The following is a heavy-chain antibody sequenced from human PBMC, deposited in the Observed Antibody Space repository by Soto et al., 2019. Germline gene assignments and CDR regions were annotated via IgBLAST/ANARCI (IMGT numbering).Heavy chain of an antibody. J-gene: IGHJ4*02. D-gene: IGHD2-15*01. CDR2: IYYSGST. Sequence: SETLSLTCAVYGGSFSGYYWSWIRQPPGKGLEWIGYIYYSGSTNYNPSLKSRVTISVDTSKNQFSLKLSSVTAADTAVYYCARGWFPYYFDYWGQGTLVTVS. CDR3: ARGWFPYYFDY. V-gene: IGHV4-59*01. CDR1: GGSFSGYY.